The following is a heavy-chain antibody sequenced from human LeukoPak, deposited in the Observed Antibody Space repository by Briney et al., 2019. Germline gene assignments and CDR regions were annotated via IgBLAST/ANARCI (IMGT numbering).Heavy chain of an antibody. J-gene: IGHJ3*02. CDR2: IYTSGST. V-gene: IGHV4-4*07. D-gene: IGHD2-2*01. CDR3: ARDRGMGYCSSTSCYVPAFDI. Sequence: SSETLSLTCTVSGGSISSYYWSWIRQPAGMGLEWIGRIYTSGSTNYNPSLKSRVTMSVDTSKNQFSLKLSSVTAADTAVYYCARDRGMGYCSSTSCYVPAFDIWGQGTMVTVSS. CDR1: GGSISSYY.